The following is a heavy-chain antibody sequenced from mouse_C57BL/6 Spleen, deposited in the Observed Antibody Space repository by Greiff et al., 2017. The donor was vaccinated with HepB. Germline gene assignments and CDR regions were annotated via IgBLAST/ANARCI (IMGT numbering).Heavy chain of an antibody. V-gene: IGHV1-7*01. CDR2: INPSSGYT. CDR1: GYTFTSYW. J-gene: IGHJ2*01. CDR3: ARARELTVVSLDY. Sequence: VKLMESGAELAKPGASVKLSCKASGYTFTSYWMHWVKQRPGQGLEWIGYINPSSGYTKYNQKFKDKATLTADKSSSTAYMPLSSLTYEDSAVYYCARARELTVVSLDYWGQGTTLTVSS. D-gene: IGHD1-1*01.